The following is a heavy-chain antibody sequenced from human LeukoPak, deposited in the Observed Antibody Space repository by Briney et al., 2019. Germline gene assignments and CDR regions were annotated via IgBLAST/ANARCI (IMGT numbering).Heavy chain of an antibody. CDR1: GINFNGHW. J-gene: IGHJ4*02. Sequence: GGSLRLSCAASGINFNGHWMGWVRQPPGKGLEWVANIKQDGSEKNYVDSVRGRFTISTDSAKNSLDLQMNSLRAEDTAVYYCTRDERWGQGTLVTVSS. CDR2: IKQDGSEK. CDR3: TRDER. V-gene: IGHV3-7*01.